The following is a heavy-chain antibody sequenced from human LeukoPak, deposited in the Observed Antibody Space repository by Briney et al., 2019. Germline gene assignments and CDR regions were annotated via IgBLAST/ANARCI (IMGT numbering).Heavy chain of an antibody. D-gene: IGHD4-11*01. V-gene: IGHV4-30-4*01. CDR3: ARGPYRNSFDY. CDR2: IYSSGST. CDR1: GGSISSGDYY. J-gene: IGHJ4*02. Sequence: SETLSLTCTVSGGSISSGDYYWSWIRQPPGKGLEWVGYIYSSGSTYYNPSLKSRVTISVDTSKNQFSLKLSSVTAADTAVYYCARGPYRNSFDYWGQGTLVTVSS.